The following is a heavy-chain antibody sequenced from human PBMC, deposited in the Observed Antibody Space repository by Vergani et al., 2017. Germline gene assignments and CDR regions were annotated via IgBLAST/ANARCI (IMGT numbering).Heavy chain of an antibody. CDR2: IYYSGST. Sequence: QVQLQESGPGLVKPSQTLSLTCTVSGGSISSGGYYWSWIRQHPGKGLEWVGYIYYSGSTYYNPSLKSRVTISVDTSKNQFSLKLSSVTAADTAVYYCASGGPLCSSTSCYAGYYYYMDVWGKGP. CDR3: ASGGPLCSSTSCYAGYYYYMDV. CDR1: GGSISSGGYY. D-gene: IGHD2-2*01. V-gene: IGHV4-31*03. J-gene: IGHJ6*03.